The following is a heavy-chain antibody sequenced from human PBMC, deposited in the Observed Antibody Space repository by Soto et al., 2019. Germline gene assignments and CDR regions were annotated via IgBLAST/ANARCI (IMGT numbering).Heavy chain of an antibody. CDR1: GGSISSGGYY. J-gene: IGHJ5*02. V-gene: IGHV4-31*03. CDR3: ARDPGYSSSWSQNWFDP. D-gene: IGHD6-13*01. Sequence: SSETLSLTCTVSGGSISSGGYYWSWIRQHPGKGLEWIGYIYYSGSTYYNPSLKSRVTISVDTSKNQFSLKLSSVTAADTAVYYCARDPGYSSSWSQNWFDPWGQGTLVTVSS. CDR2: IYYSGST.